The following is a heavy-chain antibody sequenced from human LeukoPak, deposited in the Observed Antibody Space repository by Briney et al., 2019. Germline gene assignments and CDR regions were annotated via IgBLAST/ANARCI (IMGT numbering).Heavy chain of an antibody. CDR1: GFTFSSYA. D-gene: IGHD3-22*01. Sequence: GRSLRLSCAASGFTFSSYAMHWVRQAPGKGLEWVAVISYDGSNKYYADSVKGRFTISRDNSKNTLYLQMNSLRAEDTAVYYCAKDHTHYYDSSGYYYGYFQHWGQGTLVTLSS. CDR2: ISYDGSNK. CDR3: AKDHTHYYDSSGYYYGYFQH. V-gene: IGHV3-30-3*01. J-gene: IGHJ1*01.